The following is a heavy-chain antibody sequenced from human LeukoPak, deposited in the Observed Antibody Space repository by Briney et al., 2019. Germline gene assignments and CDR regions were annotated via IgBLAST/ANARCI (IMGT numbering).Heavy chain of an antibody. CDR3: ARVSPHFYGMDV. CDR1: GGSISSNSYY. J-gene: IGHJ6*02. V-gene: IGHV4-39*07. CDR2: IYYTGTT. Sequence: SETLSLTCTVSGGSISSNSYYWGWIRQPPGKGLECFGTIYYTGTTYYNPLLKSRVTISVDTSRNQFSLKLTSVTAADTAVYYCARVSPHFYGMDVWGQGTTVTVSS.